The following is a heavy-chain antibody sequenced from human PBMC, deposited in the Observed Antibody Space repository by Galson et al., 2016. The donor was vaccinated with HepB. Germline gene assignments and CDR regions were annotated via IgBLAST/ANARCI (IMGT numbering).Heavy chain of an antibody. D-gene: IGHD4-17*01. Sequence: SLRLSCAASGFSISDYFMTWIRQAPGEGLEWVSYITNTGFYTNYADSVKGRFTISRDTAKNSLFLQMNSLRADDTAIYYCARVFTSTVTTTLRRQLGFDFWGQGILVTVSS. V-gene: IGHV3-11*06. CDR1: GFSISDYF. CDR2: ITNTGFYT. CDR3: ARVFTSTVTTTLRRQLGFDF. J-gene: IGHJ4*02.